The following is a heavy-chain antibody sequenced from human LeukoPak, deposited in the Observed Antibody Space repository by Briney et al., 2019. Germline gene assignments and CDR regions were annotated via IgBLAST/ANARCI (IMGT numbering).Heavy chain of an antibody. D-gene: IGHD5-24*01. J-gene: IGHJ4*02. CDR1: GASISSGTYY. CDR3: ARDVEMGTIGHYFDS. CDR2: IYHSGST. Sequence: SETLSLTCAVSGASISSGTYYWSWIRQHPGKGLEWIGYIYHSGSTFYNPSLKSRVTISADTSENQFSLNLRSATAADTAICYCARDVEMGTIGHYFDSWGQGTLATVSS. V-gene: IGHV4-31*11.